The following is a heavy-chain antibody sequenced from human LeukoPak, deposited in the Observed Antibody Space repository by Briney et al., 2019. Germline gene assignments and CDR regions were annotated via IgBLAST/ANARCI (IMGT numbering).Heavy chain of an antibody. J-gene: IGHJ4*02. CDR3: ARDDTVTTRVGFID. D-gene: IGHD4-17*01. CDR2: IKQDGSEK. V-gene: IGHV3-7*01. CDR1: GFTFSSYW. Sequence: GGSLRLSSAGSGFTFSSYWMSWVRQAPGKGLEWVANIKQDGSEKYYVDSVKGRFTISRDNAKKSLYLLMNSLRAEDTAVYYCARDDTVTTRVGFIDWGQGTLVSVSS.